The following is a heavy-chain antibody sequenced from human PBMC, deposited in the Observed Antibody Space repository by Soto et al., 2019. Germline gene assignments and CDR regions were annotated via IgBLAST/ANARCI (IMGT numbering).Heavy chain of an antibody. J-gene: IGHJ5*02. Sequence: QVQLEQSGAEVKKPGASVKVSCKASGYTFTPYPIFWVRQAPGQRPEWMGWINPTYGKTKYSQKFEGRITITRDTSANTVHMELTSLRSEDTAVFYCAREGSSGVLDLWGQGTQVTVSS. CDR1: GYTFTPYP. CDR3: AREGSSGVLDL. D-gene: IGHD2-15*01. CDR2: INPTYGKT. V-gene: IGHV1-3*01.